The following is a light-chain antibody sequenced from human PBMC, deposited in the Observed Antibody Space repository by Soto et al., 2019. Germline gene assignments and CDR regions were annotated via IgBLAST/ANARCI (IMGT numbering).Light chain of an antibody. CDR3: QTWGTGFRV. Sequence: QAVVTQSPSASACLGASVKLTCTLRSGHSTYAIAWHQQQPEKGPRFLMNLDSAGRHSKGDEIPDRFSGSSSGAERYLTISSLQSEDEADYYCQTWGTGFRVFGGGTKVTVL. V-gene: IGLV4-69*01. CDR2: LDSAGRH. CDR1: SGHSTYA. J-gene: IGLJ3*02.